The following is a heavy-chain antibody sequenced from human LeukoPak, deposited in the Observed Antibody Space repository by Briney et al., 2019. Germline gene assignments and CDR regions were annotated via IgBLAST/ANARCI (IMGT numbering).Heavy chain of an antibody. CDR3: ARGLGWFLD. CDR2: IYFRGST. J-gene: IGHJ4*02. Sequence: SETLSLTCTVSDGSTSINYWTWIRQPPGKGLEWIGNIYFRGSTNYNPSLKSRVTISGDTSKNQVSLQLTSVTAADTAVYYCARGLGWFLDWGQGTLVTASS. CDR1: DGSTSINY. D-gene: IGHD6-19*01. V-gene: IGHV4-59*01.